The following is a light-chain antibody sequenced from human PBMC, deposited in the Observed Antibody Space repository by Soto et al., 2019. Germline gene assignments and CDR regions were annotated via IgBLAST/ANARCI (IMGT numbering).Light chain of an antibody. CDR1: QRVSRW. CDR2: DAS. J-gene: IGKJ1*01. V-gene: IGKV1-5*01. CDR3: QQYETFSGT. Sequence: DIQMTQSPSTLSSSGGDTVTVTCRASQRVSRWLAWYQQKPGEAPKLLIYDASALPRGVPTRFSGSGSGTNFALAFASLQPDDFATYYCQQYETFSGTFGPGTKVEI.